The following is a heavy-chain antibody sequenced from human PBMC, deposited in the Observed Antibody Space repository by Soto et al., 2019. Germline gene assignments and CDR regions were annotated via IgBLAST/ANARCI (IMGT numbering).Heavy chain of an antibody. V-gene: IGHV3-23*01. CDR3: AKGGEDQSTPYYYDGMDV. CDR1: GFTFSSYA. J-gene: IGHJ6*02. CDR2: ISGSGGST. D-gene: IGHD3-16*01. Sequence: GGSLRLSCAASGFTFSSYAMSWVRQAPGKGLEWVSAISGSGGSTYYADSVKGRFTISRDNSKNTLYLQMNSLRAEDTAVYYCAKGGEDQSTPYYYDGMDVWGQGTTVTVSS.